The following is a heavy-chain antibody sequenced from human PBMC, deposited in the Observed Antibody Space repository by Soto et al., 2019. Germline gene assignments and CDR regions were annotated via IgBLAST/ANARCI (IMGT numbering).Heavy chain of an antibody. CDR1: GGSISSSDYC. D-gene: IGHD6-13*01. V-gene: IGHV4-39*01. CDR2: IYYSGTT. J-gene: IGHJ4*02. CDR3: ARTSSSNWYPFDY. Sequence: SETLSLTCTVSGGSISSSDYCWGWIRQPPGKGLEWIASIYYSGTTYYNPSLQSRVTISVDTSKNQFSLKLTSVTAADTAVYYCARTSSSNWYPFDYWGQGTLVTVSS.